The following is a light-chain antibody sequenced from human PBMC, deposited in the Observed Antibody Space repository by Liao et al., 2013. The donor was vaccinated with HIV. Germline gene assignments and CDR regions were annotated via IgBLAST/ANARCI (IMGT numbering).Light chain of an antibody. CDR3: QAWDRNTAI. V-gene: IGLV3-1*01. Sequence: SYELTQSPSVSVSPGQTATITCSGDNLGDKYANWYQQKPGQSPLLVMSQDSQRPSGIPERFSGSNSGNTATLTISGTQPMDEADYYCQAWDRNTAIFGGGTKLTVL. J-gene: IGLJ2*01. CDR1: NLGDKY. CDR2: QDS.